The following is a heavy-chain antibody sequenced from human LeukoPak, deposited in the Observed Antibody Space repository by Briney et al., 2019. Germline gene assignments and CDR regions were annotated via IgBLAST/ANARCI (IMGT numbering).Heavy chain of an antibody. CDR2: INHSGST. Sequence: SETLSLTCAVYGGSFSGYYWSWIRQPPGKGLEWIGEINHSGSTNYNPSLKSRVTISVDTSKNQFSLKLSSVTAADTAVYYCASTGSGPAWFDPWGQGTLVPVSS. CDR1: GGSFSGYY. CDR3: ASTGSGPAWFDP. V-gene: IGHV4-34*01. J-gene: IGHJ5*02. D-gene: IGHD2-15*01.